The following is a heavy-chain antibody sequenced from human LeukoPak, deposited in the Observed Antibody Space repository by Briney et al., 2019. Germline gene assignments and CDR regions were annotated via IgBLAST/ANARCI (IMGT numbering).Heavy chain of an antibody. CDR2: MYYDGST. V-gene: IGHV4-39*01. J-gene: IGHJ4*02. CDR3: ARRSDSGSDDGEDYFDY. Sequence: SETLSLTCTVSGGSIHSTTFYWGWIRQPPGKGLEWIGSMYYDGSTYHNPSLKSRVTISVDTSNNQFSLKLTSVTAADTAVYFCARRSDSGSDDGEDYFDYWGQGTLVTVSS. CDR1: GGSIHSTTFY. D-gene: IGHD1-26*01.